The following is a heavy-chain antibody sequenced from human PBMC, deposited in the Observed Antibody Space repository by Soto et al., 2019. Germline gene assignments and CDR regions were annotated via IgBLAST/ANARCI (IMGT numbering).Heavy chain of an antibody. CDR2: IYSGGST. J-gene: IGHJ3*02. D-gene: IGHD3-9*01. Sequence: GGSLRLSCAASGFTVSSNYMSWVRQAPGKGLEWVSVIYSGGSTYYADSVKGRFTISRDNSKNTLYLQMNSLRAEDTAVYYCASTYYDILTGYYQKAFDIWGQGTMVTVSS. V-gene: IGHV3-66*01. CDR1: GFTVSSNY. CDR3: ASTYYDILTGYYQKAFDI.